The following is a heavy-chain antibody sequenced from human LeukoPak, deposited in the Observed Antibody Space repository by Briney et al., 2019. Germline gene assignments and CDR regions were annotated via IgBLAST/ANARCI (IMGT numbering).Heavy chain of an antibody. J-gene: IGHJ6*03. D-gene: IGHD5-12*01. CDR2: ISGSGGYT. Sequence: PSETLSLTCTVSGGSISSYYWSWVRQAPGKGLEWVSAISGSGGYTYYADSVKGRFTISRDNSKNTLYLQMDSLRAEDTAVYYCAKAPYDNYYYYMGVWGKGTTVTVSS. V-gene: IGHV3-23*01. CDR1: GGSISSYY. CDR3: AKAPYDNYYYYMGV.